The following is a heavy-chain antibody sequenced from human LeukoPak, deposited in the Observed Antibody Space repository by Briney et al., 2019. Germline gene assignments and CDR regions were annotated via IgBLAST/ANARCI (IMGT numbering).Heavy chain of an antibody. CDR1: GFTFSSFS. D-gene: IGHD2-2*01. J-gene: IGHJ4*02. CDR3: ARDRRASPYYFDY. Sequence: GGSLRLSCAASGFTFSSFSMNWVRQAPGKGLEWVSSISSSSSYIYYADSVKGRFTTSRDNAKNSLYLQMNSLRAEDTAVYYCARDRRASPYYFDYWGQGTLVTVSS. CDR2: ISSSSSYI. V-gene: IGHV3-21*01.